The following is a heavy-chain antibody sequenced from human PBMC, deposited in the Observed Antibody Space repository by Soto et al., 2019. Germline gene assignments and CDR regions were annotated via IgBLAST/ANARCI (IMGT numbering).Heavy chain of an antibody. Sequence: EVQLVESGGGVVQPGGSLRLSCAASGFTVSSTYMSWVRQAPGKGLEWVSVFDSGTSTHYADSVRGRFTISRDSSKNTLYLQMNSLIVDDTALYFCVRDSYAFDIWGQGTMVTVSS. CDR2: FDSGTST. CDR3: VRDSYAFDI. D-gene: IGHD6-6*01. CDR1: GFTVSSTY. J-gene: IGHJ3*02. V-gene: IGHV3-66*01.